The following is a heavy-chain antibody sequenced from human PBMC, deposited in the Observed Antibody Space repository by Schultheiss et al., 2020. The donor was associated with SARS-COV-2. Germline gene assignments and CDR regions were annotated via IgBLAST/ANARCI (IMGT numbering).Heavy chain of an antibody. Sequence: SETLSLTCAVYGGSLSGYYWSWIRQPPGKGLEWIGEINHSGSTNYNPSLKSRVTISVDTSKNQFSLKLSSVTAADTAVYYCATKRGRGYYYSSGSYYSPHSRYHYYYMDVWGKGTTVTVSS. J-gene: IGHJ6*03. CDR3: ATKRGRGYYYSSGSYYSPHSRYHYYYMDV. CDR2: INHSGST. D-gene: IGHD3-10*01. CDR1: GGSLSGYY. V-gene: IGHV4-34*01.